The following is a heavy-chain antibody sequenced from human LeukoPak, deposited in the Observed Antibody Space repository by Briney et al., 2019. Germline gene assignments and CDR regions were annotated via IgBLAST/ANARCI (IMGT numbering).Heavy chain of an antibody. CDR2: TYYRSKWYY. Sequence: SQTLSLTCAISGDSVSSISVAWNRIRQSPSRGLEWLGRTYYRSKWYYEYAVSVKSRISISPDTSKNQFSLQLTSVTPEDTAVYYCSLARSEYHYGMDVWGQGTTVTVSS. CDR1: GDSVSSISVA. CDR3: SLARSEYHYGMDV. J-gene: IGHJ6*02. V-gene: IGHV6-1*01.